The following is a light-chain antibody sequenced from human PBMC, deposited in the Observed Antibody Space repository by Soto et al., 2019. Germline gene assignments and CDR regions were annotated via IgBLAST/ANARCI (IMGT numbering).Light chain of an antibody. J-gene: IGKJ3*01. CDR2: AAS. Sequence: IQLTQSPSSLSASVGDRVTISCRASQGIANFLAWYQQKPGKSPKLLIYAASTLQGGVPSRFSGSGSGTDFTLTISSLQPEDVATSYCQQHNSFPFPFGPGTKVDIK. V-gene: IGKV1-9*01. CDR1: QGIANF. CDR3: QQHNSFPFP.